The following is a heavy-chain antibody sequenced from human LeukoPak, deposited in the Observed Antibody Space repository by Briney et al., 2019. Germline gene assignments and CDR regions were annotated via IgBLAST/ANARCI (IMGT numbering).Heavy chain of an antibody. D-gene: IGHD1-1*01. Sequence: SETLSLTCTVSGGSISSYYWGWIRQPPGKGLEWIGSIYYSGSTYYNPSLKGRVTISVDTSKNQFSLKLSSVTAADTAVYYCARGLRQLERLDAFDIWGQGTMVTVSS. V-gene: IGHV4-39*07. CDR3: ARGLRQLERLDAFDI. CDR1: GGSISSYY. J-gene: IGHJ3*02. CDR2: IYYSGST.